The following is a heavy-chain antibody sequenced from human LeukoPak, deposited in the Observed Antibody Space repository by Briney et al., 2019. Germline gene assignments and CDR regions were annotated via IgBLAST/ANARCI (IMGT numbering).Heavy chain of an antibody. CDR3: DRELWFVNAPGSWFDP. CDR2: IFHSGSS. CDR1: GDSIRSGDYS. J-gene: IGHJ5*02. D-gene: IGHD3-10*01. V-gene: IGHV4-30-2*01. Sequence: PSQTLSLTCAVSGDSIRSGDYSWSWIRQPSGKGLEWIGYIFHSGSSYYNPSLKSRVTISVDRSKNQFSLRLTSVTAADTAVYYCDRELWFVNAPGSWFDPWGQGTLVTVSS.